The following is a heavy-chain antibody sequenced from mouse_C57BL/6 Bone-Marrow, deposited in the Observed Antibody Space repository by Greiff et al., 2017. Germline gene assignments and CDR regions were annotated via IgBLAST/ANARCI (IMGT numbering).Heavy chain of an antibody. CDR3: ARSCYGNYDYFDY. CDR2: IYPSDSET. D-gene: IGHD2-10*01. CDR1: GYTFTSYW. J-gene: IGHJ2*01. V-gene: IGHV1-61*01. Sequence: QVQLQQPGAELVRPGSSVKLSCKASGYTFTSYWMDWVKQRPGQGLEWIGNIYPSDSETHYNQKFKDKATLTVDKSSSTAYMQLSSLTSEDSAVYYCARSCYGNYDYFDYWGQGTTLTVSS.